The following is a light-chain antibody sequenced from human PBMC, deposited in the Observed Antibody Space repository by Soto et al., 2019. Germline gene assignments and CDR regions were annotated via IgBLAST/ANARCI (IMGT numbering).Light chain of an antibody. CDR2: NVS. V-gene: IGLV2-14*03. J-gene: IGLJ2*01. CDR1: SSDIGGYDY. CDR3: SSYTSTSTRVL. Sequence: QSALTQPASVSGSPGQSITISCTGTSSDIGGYDYVSWYQQHPGKAPKLVIYNVSDRPSGISNRFSGSKSGNSASLTISGLQAEDGADYYCSSYTSTSTRVLFGGGTKLTVL.